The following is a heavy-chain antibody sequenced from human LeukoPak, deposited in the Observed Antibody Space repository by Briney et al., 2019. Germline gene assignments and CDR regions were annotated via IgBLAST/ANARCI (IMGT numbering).Heavy chain of an antibody. Sequence: GGALRLSCAASGFTFNAYTMTWVRQARGKGLEWVSSINSVGHSIFYADPVRRRFTISSATSNNSLYLQMRSLTADATAVYYCARLRIAQLQYAMDVWGQGTTVAVSS. J-gene: IGHJ6*02. CDR1: GFTFNAYT. D-gene: IGHD2-2*01. V-gene: IGHV3-21*01. CDR2: INSVGHSI. CDR3: ARLRIAQLQYAMDV.